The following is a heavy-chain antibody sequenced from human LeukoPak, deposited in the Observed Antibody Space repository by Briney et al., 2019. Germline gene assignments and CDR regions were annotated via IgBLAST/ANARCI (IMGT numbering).Heavy chain of an antibody. CDR2: ITPSSSYI. J-gene: IGHJ4*02. CDR3: ASSSGRYID. D-gene: IGHD6-19*01. V-gene: IGHV3-21*01. CDR1: GFTFSGYE. Sequence: PGGSLRLSCAASGFTFSGYEMNWVRQAPGKGLEWVSSITPSSSYIYYADSVKGRFTISRDNAKYSLYLQMNSLRVEDTAVYYCASSSGRYIDWGQGTLVTVSS.